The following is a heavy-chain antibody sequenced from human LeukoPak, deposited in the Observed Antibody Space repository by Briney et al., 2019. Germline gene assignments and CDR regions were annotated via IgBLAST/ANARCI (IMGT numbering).Heavy chain of an antibody. Sequence: PSETLSLTCTVSGGPISSYYWSWIRQPPGKGLEWFGYIYYSGSTNYNPSLKSRVTISIDTSKNQFSLKLSSVTAADTAVYYCARDLVTVTKGFDIWGQGTMVSVSS. J-gene: IGHJ3*02. V-gene: IGHV4-59*01. CDR3: ARDLVTVTKGFDI. CDR1: GGPISSYY. D-gene: IGHD4-17*01. CDR2: IYYSGST.